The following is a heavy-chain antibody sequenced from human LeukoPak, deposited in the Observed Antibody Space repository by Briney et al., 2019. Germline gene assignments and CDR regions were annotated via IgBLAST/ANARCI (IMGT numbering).Heavy chain of an antibody. CDR1: GFTFSNYA. CDR2: MTGSGGSP. Sequence: PWRSLRLSCAVSGFTFSNYAMSWVRQTPGSGLKWASGMTGSGGSPLYADSVKCRFTISRDNSKNALYLQMNCLRAEDTATYYCAKRDYSDRSGYSPLFESWGQGTLVTVSS. D-gene: IGHD3-22*01. CDR3: AKRDYSDRSGYSPLFES. J-gene: IGHJ4*02. V-gene: IGHV3-23*01.